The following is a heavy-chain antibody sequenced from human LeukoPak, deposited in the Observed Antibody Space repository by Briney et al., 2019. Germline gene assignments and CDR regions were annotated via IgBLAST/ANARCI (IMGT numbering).Heavy chain of an antibody. CDR2: ISSNGGST. Sequence: PGGSLRLSCAASGFTFSSYAMHWVRQAPGKGLEYVSAISSNGGSTYYANSVKGRFTISRDNSKNTLYLQMGSLRAEDMAVYYCARTYYYDSSGYYLDYWGQGTLVTASS. CDR1: GFTFSSYA. CDR3: ARTYYYDSSGYYLDY. D-gene: IGHD3-22*01. V-gene: IGHV3-64*01. J-gene: IGHJ4*02.